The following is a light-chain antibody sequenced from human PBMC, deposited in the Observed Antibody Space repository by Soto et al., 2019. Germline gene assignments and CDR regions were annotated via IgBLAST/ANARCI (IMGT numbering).Light chain of an antibody. CDR3: SSYTTSTTRII. CDR2: EVS. J-gene: IGLJ2*01. V-gene: IGLV2-14*01. CDR1: SSEVGGYNH. Sequence: QSALTQPASVSGSPGQSITISCTGSSSEVGGYNHVSWYQQHPGKAPKLMIYEVSNRPSGVSNRFSGSKSGNTASLTISGLQAEDEADYYRSSYTTSTTRIIFGGGTKLTVL.